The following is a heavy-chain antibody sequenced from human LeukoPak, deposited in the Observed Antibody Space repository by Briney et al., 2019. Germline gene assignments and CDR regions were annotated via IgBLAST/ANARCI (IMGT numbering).Heavy chain of an antibody. Sequence: SETLSLTCTVSGYSITSGYYWGYIRQPPGKGLEWIGSIYHSGSTYYNPSPNSRLTISVDTSKSQFSLKLSSVTATNTAVYYGARVKYERYFDYWGQGTLVTVSS. V-gene: IGHV4-38-2*02. CDR3: ARVKYERYFDY. CDR1: GYSITSGYY. D-gene: IGHD1-1*01. J-gene: IGHJ4*02. CDR2: IYHSGST.